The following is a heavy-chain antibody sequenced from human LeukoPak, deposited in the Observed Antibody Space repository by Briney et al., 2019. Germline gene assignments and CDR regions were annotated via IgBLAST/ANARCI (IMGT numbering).Heavy chain of an antibody. D-gene: IGHD4-23*01. CDR1: GYSFTRNW. J-gene: IGHJ2*01. CDR3: ARRVVNNRNWYFDL. CDR2: IYPGDSDT. Sequence: GESLKISCKGSGYSFTRNWIGWVRQMPGKGLEWMAIIYPGDSDTRYSPSFQGQVTISADKSINTAYLQWSSLKASDTAMYYCARRVVNNRNWYFDLWGRGALVTVSS. V-gene: IGHV5-51*01.